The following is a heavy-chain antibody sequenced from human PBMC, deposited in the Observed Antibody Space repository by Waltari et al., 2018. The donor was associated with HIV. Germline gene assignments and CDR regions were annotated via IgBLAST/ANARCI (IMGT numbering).Heavy chain of an antibody. CDR2: INPSGGST. CDR3: ARGQGGEYSSSSFFDY. CDR1: GYTFTSFY. V-gene: IGHV1-46*01. Sequence: QVQLVQSGAEVKKPGASVKVSCKASGYTFTSFYMHWVRQAPGQGLEWMGIINPSGGSTSYAQKFQGRVTMTRDTSTSTVYMELSSLGSEDTAVYYCARGQGGEYSSSSFFDYWGQGTLVTVSS. D-gene: IGHD6-6*01. J-gene: IGHJ4*02.